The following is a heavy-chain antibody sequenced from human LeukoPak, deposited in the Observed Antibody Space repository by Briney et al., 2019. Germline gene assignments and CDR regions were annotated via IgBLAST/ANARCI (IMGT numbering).Heavy chain of an antibody. V-gene: IGHV4-38-2*02. CDR3: AREYGYSYGYGDY. Sequence: PSETLSLTCAVSGYSISSGYFWGWIRQPPGKGLEWIGSIHHSGSTYYNPPLKSRVTISVDTSKNQFSLKLSSVTAADTAVYYCAREYGYSYGYGDYWGQGTLVTVSS. D-gene: IGHD5-18*01. CDR1: GYSISSGYF. J-gene: IGHJ4*02. CDR2: IHHSGST.